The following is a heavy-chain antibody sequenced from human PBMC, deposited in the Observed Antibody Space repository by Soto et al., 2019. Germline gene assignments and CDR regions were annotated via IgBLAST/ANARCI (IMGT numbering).Heavy chain of an antibody. J-gene: IGHJ3*02. V-gene: IGHV3-64*01. D-gene: IGHD6-19*01. Sequence: EVQLVESGGGLVQPGGSLRLSCAASGFTFSSYAMHWVRQAPGKGLEYVSAISSNGGSTYYANSVKGRFTISRDNSKNTLYLQMGRLRAEDMAVYYCARDLGSGWFDAFDIWGQGTMVTVSS. CDR2: ISSNGGST. CDR3: ARDLGSGWFDAFDI. CDR1: GFTFSSYA.